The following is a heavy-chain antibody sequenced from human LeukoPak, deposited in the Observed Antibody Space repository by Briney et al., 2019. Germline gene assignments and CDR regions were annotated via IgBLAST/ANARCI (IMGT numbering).Heavy chain of an antibody. CDR2: ISYDGSNK. CDR3: ASQYYDILTGYYSPFDY. D-gene: IGHD3-9*01. Sequence: HPGRSLRLSCAASGFTFSSYAMHWVRQAPSKGLEWVAVISYDGSNKYYADSVKGRFTISRDNSKNTLYLQMNSLRAKDTAVYYCASQYYDILTGYYSPFDYWGQGTLVTVSS. CDR1: GFTFSSYA. J-gene: IGHJ4*02. V-gene: IGHV3-30-3*01.